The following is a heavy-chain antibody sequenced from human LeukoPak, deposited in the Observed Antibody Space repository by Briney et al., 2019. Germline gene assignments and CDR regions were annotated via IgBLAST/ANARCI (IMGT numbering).Heavy chain of an antibody. V-gene: IGHV3-7*01. D-gene: IGHD2-21*02. CDR2: IKYDGSEK. CDR1: GFTFSSYW. CDR3: ARDCGGDCYSDFDAFDI. J-gene: IGHJ3*02. Sequence: GGSLRLSCAASGFTFSSYWMSWVRQAPGKGLEWVANIKYDGSEKYYVDSVKGRFTISRDNAKNSLSLQMNSLRVEDTAMYYCARDCGGDCYSDFDAFDIWGQGTMVTVPS.